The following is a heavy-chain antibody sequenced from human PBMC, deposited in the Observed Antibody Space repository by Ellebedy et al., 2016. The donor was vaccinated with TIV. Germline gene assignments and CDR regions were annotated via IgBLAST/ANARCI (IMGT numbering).Heavy chain of an antibody. CDR3: ASVPSAGADF. CDR2: LDARVGST. D-gene: IGHD4-17*01. J-gene: IGHJ4*02. Sequence: ASVKVSCKASGYPFTKYYFHWIRQAPGQGLEWMGVLDARVGSTTYAETLQGRITMTRDMSTRTVYMELDSLRSDDTAVYYRASVPSAGADFWGQGTLVTVSS. CDR1: GYPFTKYY. V-gene: IGHV1-46*01.